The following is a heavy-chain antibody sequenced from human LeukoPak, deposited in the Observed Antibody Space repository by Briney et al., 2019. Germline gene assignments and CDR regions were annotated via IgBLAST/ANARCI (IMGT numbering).Heavy chain of an antibody. CDR1: GFIFSHYG. Sequence: GRSLRLSCAASGFIFSHYGMHWVRQAPGKGLEWVAVIQNDASTENFADSVKGRFTISRDNSKNTVFLQMNSLRVEDTAVYYCARELSQIVWGGLDYGGQGTLVTVSS. D-gene: IGHD2-21*01. V-gene: IGHV3-33*05. J-gene: IGHJ4*02. CDR3: ARELSQIVWGGLDY. CDR2: IQNDASTE.